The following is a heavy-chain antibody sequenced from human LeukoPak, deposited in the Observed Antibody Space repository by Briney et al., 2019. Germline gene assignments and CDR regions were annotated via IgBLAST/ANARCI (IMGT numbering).Heavy chain of an antibody. D-gene: IGHD3-10*01. Sequence: SETLSLTCTVSGGSISSGGYYWSWIRQHPGKGLEWIGYIYYSGSTYYNPSLKSRVTISVDTSKNQFSLKLSPVTAADTAVYYCARGTLRFGELLPLDYWGQGTLVTVSS. CDR2: IYYSGST. V-gene: IGHV4-31*03. J-gene: IGHJ4*02. CDR1: GGSISSGGYY. CDR3: ARGTLRFGELLPLDY.